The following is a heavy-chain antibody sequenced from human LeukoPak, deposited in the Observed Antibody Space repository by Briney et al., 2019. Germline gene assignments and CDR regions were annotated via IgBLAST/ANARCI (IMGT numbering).Heavy chain of an antibody. Sequence: SQTLSLTCAISGDSVSSNSAAWNWIRQSPSRGLEWLGRAYYRSKWYYDYAVAVKSRISINPDTSKNQFSLQLSSVTPEDTAVYYCARDPVGGSTIFDYWGQGTLVTVSS. V-gene: IGHV6-1*01. CDR2: AYYRSKWYY. J-gene: IGHJ4*02. CDR1: GDSVSSNSAA. CDR3: ARDPVGGSTIFDY. D-gene: IGHD1-26*01.